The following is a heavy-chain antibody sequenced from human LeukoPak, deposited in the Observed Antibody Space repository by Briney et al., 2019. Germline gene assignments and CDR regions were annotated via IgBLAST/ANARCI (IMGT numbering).Heavy chain of an antibody. CDR1: GYTFTSYG. D-gene: IGHD1-1*01. CDR3: ARESHETREDY. J-gene: IGHJ4*02. Sequence: GASVKVSCKASGYTFTSYGISWVRQAPGQGLEWMGWISANNGDTDYPPKLQDSVTMTTDTYTSTAYMELRSLRSDDTAMYYCARESHETREDYWGQGTLVTVSS. CDR2: ISANNGDT. V-gene: IGHV1-18*01.